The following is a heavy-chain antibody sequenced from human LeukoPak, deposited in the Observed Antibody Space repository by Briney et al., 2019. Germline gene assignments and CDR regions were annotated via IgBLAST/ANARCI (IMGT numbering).Heavy chain of an antibody. D-gene: IGHD1-26*01. CDR2: ISSSGSTI. CDR3: ARTSIVGASGYYFDY. Sequence: GGSLRLSCAASGFTFSDYYMSWIRQAPGKGLEWVSYISSSGSTIYYADSVKGRFTISRDNAKNSLYLQMNSLRAEDTAVYYCARTSIVGASGYYFDYWGQGTLVTVSS. V-gene: IGHV3-11*01. J-gene: IGHJ4*02. CDR1: GFTFSDYY.